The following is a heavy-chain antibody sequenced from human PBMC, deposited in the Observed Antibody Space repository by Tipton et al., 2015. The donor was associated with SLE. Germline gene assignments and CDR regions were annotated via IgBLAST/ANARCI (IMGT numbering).Heavy chain of an antibody. D-gene: IGHD3-10*01. V-gene: IGHV3-23*01. CDR3: ARDAGLWFGAPWAFDI. CDR1: GFTFNNSA. Sequence: SLRLSCAASGFTFNNSALNWVRQAPGKGLEWVSAVSGSGSNTFYADSLKGRFTISRDSSKNMLYLQMNSLRADDTAVYYCARDAGLWFGAPWAFDIWGQGTMVTVSS. CDR2: VSGSGSNT. J-gene: IGHJ3*02.